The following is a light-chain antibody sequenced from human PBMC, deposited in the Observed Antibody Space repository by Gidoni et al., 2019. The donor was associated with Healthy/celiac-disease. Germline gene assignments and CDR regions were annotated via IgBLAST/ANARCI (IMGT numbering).Light chain of an antibody. CDR1: QSVSSSY. CDR3: QKYGRT. J-gene: IGKJ1*01. V-gene: IGKV3-20*01. CDR2: NPS. Sequence: ENVLTQSPGTLSLSPGERATRSCRASQSVSSSYLAWYQQKPGQAPRLHIYNPSSRATGSPYGCGGGTDGTVFTLTISRLEPEDFAVYYCQKYGRTFGQGTKVEIK.